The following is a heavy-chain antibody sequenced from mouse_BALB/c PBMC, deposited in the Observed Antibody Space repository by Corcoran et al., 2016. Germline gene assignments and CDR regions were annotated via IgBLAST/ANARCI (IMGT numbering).Heavy chain of an antibody. V-gene: IGHV1S136*01. CDR3: AYYGRSYLYFDV. Sequence: EVQLQQSGPELVKPGASVKMSCKASGYTFTSYVMHLVKQKPGQGLEWIGYINPYNDGTKYNEKFKGKATLTSDKSSSTAYMELSSLTSEDSAVYYCAYYGRSYLYFDVWGAGTAVTVSS. J-gene: IGHJ1*01. CDR2: INPYNDGT. D-gene: IGHD1-1*01. CDR1: GYTFTSYV.